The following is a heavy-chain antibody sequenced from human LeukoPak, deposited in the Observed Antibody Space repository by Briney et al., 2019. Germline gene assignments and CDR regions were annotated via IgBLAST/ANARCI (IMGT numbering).Heavy chain of an antibody. D-gene: IGHD1-1*01. V-gene: IGHV1-8*01. CDR1: GYTFTSYD. CDR2: MNPNRGNT. J-gene: IGHJ4*02. CDR3: ARGQRERDY. Sequence: ASVKVSCKASGYTFTSYDINWVRQATGQGLEWVGWMNPNRGNTGYAQKFQGTATITRNTSISTAYMELSSLRSEDTAVYYCARGQRERDYWGQGTLVTVSS.